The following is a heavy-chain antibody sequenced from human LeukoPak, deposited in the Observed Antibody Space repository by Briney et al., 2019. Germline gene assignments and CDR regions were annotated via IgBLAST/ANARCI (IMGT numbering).Heavy chain of an antibody. CDR1: GFTVSSNY. CDR3: ARDSHYGSGNFDY. CDR2: IYSGGST. Sequence: PGGSLRLSCAASGFTVSSNYMSWVRQAPGKGLEWVSVIYSGGSTYYADSVKGRFTISRDNSKNTLYLQMNSLRAEDTAVYYCARDSHYGSGNFDYWGQGTLVTVSS. D-gene: IGHD3-10*01. J-gene: IGHJ4*02. V-gene: IGHV3-66*01.